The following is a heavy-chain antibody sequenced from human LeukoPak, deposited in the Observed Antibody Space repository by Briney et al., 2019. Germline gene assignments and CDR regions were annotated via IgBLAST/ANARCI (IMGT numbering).Heavy chain of an antibody. CDR2: ISSSSSYI. J-gene: IGHJ4*02. V-gene: IGHV3-21*01. CDR1: GFTFSSYS. CDR3: ARDLIAAAGTYDY. Sequence: KPGGSLRLSCAASGFTFSSYSMNWVRQAPGKGLEWVSSISSSSSYIYYADSVKGRFTISRDNAKNSLYLQMNSLRAEDTAVYYCARDLIAAAGTYDYWGQGTLVTVSS. D-gene: IGHD6-13*01.